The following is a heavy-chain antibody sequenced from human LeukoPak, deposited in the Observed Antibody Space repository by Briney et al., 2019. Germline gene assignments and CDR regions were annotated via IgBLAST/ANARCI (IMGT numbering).Heavy chain of an antibody. CDR3: AKSSSEEIRDGYSN. CDR2: ISWNSGSI. Sequence: PGRSLRLSCAASGFTFDDYAMHWVRQAPGKGLEWVSGISWNSGSIGYADSMKGRFTISRDNAKNSLYLQMNSLRAEDTALYYCAKSSSEEIRDGYSNWGQGTLVTVSS. J-gene: IGHJ4*02. CDR1: GFTFDDYA. V-gene: IGHV3-9*01. D-gene: IGHD5-24*01.